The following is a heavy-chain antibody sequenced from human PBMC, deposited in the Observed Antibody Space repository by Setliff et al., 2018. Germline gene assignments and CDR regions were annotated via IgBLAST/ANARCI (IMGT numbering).Heavy chain of an antibody. D-gene: IGHD1-26*01. CDR3: AREVGTSTSSDAFDV. Sequence: SETLSLTCTVSGYSISSGYIWGWIRQPPGKGLEWVGNIGHTGSINYNPSLKSRLTISRDTSKNQVSLHLTSATAADTAVYYCAREVGTSTSSDAFDVWGQGMMVTVSS. J-gene: IGHJ3*01. CDR2: IGHTGSI. CDR1: GYSISSGYI. V-gene: IGHV4-38-2*02.